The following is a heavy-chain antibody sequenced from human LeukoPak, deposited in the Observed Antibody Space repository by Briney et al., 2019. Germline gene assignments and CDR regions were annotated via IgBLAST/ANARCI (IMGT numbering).Heavy chain of an antibody. Sequence: GGSLRLSCAASGFAFSSFAMGWVRQSPGKGLEWLSTINGGGNTTSYADSVKGRFTISRDNSKNTLYLHTGSLRPDDTAIYYCTKELHVAVAVADYYYFYMDVWGRGTAVTVSS. J-gene: IGHJ6*03. CDR1: GFAFSSFA. CDR3: TKELHVAVAVADYYYFYMDV. CDR2: INGGGNTT. D-gene: IGHD6-19*01. V-gene: IGHV3-23*01.